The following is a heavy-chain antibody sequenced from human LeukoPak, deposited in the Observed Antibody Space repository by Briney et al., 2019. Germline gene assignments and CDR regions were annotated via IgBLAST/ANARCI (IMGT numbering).Heavy chain of an antibody. CDR3: ARRSYSSSSSHMDV. D-gene: IGHD6-13*01. Sequence: GESLKISCKGSGYCFTTYWIGWVRQLPGKGLEWMGIIYPGDSDTRYSPSFQGQVTISADKSINTAYLQWSSLKASDTAMYFCARRSYSSSSSHMDVWGKGTTVTVSS. V-gene: IGHV5-51*01. J-gene: IGHJ6*03. CDR1: GYCFTTYW. CDR2: IYPGDSDT.